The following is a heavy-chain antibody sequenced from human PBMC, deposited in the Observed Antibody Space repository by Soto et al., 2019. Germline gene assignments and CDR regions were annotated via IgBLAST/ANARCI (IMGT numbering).Heavy chain of an antibody. J-gene: IGHJ4*02. Sequence: EVQLLESGGGLVQPGGSLRLSCAASGFTFSSYAMSWVRQAPGKGLEWVSAISGSGGSTYYADSVKGRFTISRGNSKNTLYLQMNSLRAEDTAVYYCAKDGTLVGQFDYWGQGTLVTVSS. CDR1: GFTFSSYA. D-gene: IGHD1-26*01. V-gene: IGHV3-23*01. CDR3: AKDGTLVGQFDY. CDR2: ISGSGGST.